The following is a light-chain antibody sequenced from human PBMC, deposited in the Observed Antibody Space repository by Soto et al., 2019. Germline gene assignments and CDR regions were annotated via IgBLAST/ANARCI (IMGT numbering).Light chain of an antibody. V-gene: IGKV3-11*01. Sequence: EIVLTQSPATLSLSPGEIATLSFSASQSVSSYLAWYQQKPGQAPRLLIYDASNRATGIPARFSGSGSGTDFTLTISSLEPEDFAVYXXXQRXNWPPITFGQGTRLEIK. CDR2: DAS. CDR1: QSVSSY. J-gene: IGKJ5*01. CDR3: XQRXNWPPIT.